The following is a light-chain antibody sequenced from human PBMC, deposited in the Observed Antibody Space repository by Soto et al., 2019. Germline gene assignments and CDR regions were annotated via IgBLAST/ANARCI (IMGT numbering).Light chain of an antibody. Sequence: DIQMTQSPSTLSASVGDRVTITCRASQSISSWLAWYQQKPGKAPKLLIYDASSLESGVPSRFSGSGSGTEFTLTISSLQPDDVATYYCQQYNSYSWTFGQGTTVEIK. CDR3: QQYNSYSWT. V-gene: IGKV1-5*01. CDR1: QSISSW. CDR2: DAS. J-gene: IGKJ1*01.